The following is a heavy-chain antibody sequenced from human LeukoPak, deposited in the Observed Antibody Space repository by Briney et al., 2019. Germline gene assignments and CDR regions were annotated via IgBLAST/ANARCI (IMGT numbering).Heavy chain of an antibody. CDR2: INWNGGST. D-gene: IGHD2-15*01. J-gene: IGHJ4*02. CDR3: ARSQGYCSGGSCRPNLDY. Sequence: GGSLRLSCAASGFTFDDYGMSWVRQAPGKGLEWVSGINWNGGSTGYADSVKGRFTISRDNAKNSLYLQMNSLRAEDTALYYCARSQGYCSGGSCRPNLDYWGQGTLVTVSS. V-gene: IGHV3-20*04. CDR1: GFTFDDYG.